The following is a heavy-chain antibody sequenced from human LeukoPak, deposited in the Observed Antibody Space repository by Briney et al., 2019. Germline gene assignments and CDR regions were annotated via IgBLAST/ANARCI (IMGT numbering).Heavy chain of an antibody. CDR1: GFTFSSYG. V-gene: IGHV3-30*03. J-gene: IGHJ4*02. CDR3: APIYYYDTM. D-gene: IGHD3-22*01. Sequence: GGSLRLSCAASGFTFSSYGMHWVRQAPGKGLEWVAVISYDGSNKYYADSVKGRFTISRDNSRNTLHLQLNSLRDDDTAVYYCAPIYYYDTMWGQGTLVTVSS. CDR2: ISYDGSNK.